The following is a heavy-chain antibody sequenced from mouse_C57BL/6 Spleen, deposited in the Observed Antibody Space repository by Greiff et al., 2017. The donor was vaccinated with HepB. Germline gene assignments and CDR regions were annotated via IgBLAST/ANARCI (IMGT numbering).Heavy chain of an antibody. J-gene: IGHJ2*01. CDR1: GYTFTSYW. D-gene: IGHD1-1*01. V-gene: IGHV1-50*01. Sequence: VQLQQSGAELVKPGASVKLSCKASGYTFTSYWMQWVKQRPGQGLEWIGEIDHSDSYTNYNQKFKGKATLTVDTSSSTAYMQLSSLTSEDSAVYYCARFGGISYGGFDYWGQGTTLTVSS. CDR3: ARFGGISYGGFDY. CDR2: IDHSDSYT.